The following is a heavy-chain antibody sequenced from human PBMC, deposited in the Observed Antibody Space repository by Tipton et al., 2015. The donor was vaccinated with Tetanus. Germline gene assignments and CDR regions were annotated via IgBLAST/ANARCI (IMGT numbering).Heavy chain of an antibody. CDR3: ARDRGFTTYNYFDP. V-gene: IGHV4-4*07. D-gene: IGHD3-22*01. J-gene: IGHJ5*02. CDR1: GDSISSNY. CDR2: IYINGRN. Sequence: GLVKPSETLSLTCTVSGDSISSNYWSWIRQPAGKGPEWIGRIYINGRNNCNPSLKSRVTMSIDTSKNQFSLNLRSVTAADTAVYYCARDRGFTTYNYFDPWGQGTLVTVSS.